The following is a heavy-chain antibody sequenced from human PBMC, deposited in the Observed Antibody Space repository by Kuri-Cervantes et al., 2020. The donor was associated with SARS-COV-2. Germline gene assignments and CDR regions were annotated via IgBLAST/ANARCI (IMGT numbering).Heavy chain of an antibody. CDR1: GFAFFTYS. CDR3: ARVEYYDSSGLLYYFDY. CDR2: ISSSSSYI. Sequence: GESLKISCEASGFAFFTYSMNWVRQAPGKGLEWVSSISSSSSYIYYADSVEGRFTISRDNAKNSLYLQMNSLRAEDTAVYYCARVEYYDSSGLLYYFDYWGQGTLVTVSS. D-gene: IGHD3-22*01. V-gene: IGHV3-21*01. J-gene: IGHJ4*02.